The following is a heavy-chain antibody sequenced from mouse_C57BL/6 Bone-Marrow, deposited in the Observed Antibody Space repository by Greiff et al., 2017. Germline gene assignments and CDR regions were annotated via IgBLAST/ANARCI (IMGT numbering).Heavy chain of an antibody. Sequence: QVQLQQPGAELVKPGASVKLSCKASGYTFTSYWMHWVKQRPGQGLEWIGMIHTNSGGTNYNEKFKSKATLTVDKSSSTAYMQLSSLTSEDSEVSYCERGWYYGSSHWYFDVWGTGTTVTVSS. D-gene: IGHD1-1*01. CDR1: GYTFTSYW. CDR3: ERGWYYGSSHWYFDV. V-gene: IGHV1-64*01. J-gene: IGHJ1*03. CDR2: IHTNSGGT.